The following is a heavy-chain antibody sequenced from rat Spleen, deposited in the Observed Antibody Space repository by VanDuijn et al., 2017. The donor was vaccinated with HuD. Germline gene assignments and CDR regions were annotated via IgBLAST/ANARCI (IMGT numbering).Heavy chain of an antibody. D-gene: IGHD4-3*01. J-gene: IGHJ3*01. Sequence: EVQLVESGGGLVQPGRSLKLSCEVSGFTFNNYGMAWVRQAPTKGLEWVATFSYDGFTTYYRDSVRGRFTISSDDAKTTLYLQMDSLRSEDTATYYCARQDTSGYSNWFAYWGQGTLVTVSS. CDR3: ARQDTSGYSNWFAY. V-gene: IGHV5-29*01. CDR2: FSYDGFTT. CDR1: GFTFNNYG.